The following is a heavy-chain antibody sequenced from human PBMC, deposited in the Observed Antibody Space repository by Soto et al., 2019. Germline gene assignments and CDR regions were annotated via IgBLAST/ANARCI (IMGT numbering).Heavy chain of an antibody. CDR3: ARAPSSSWYRYAFDI. Sequence: GGSLRLSCAASGFTFSSYSMNWVRQAPGKGLEWVSYISSSSSTIYYADSVKGRFTISRDNAKNSLYLQMNSLRAEDTAVYYCARAPSSSWYRYAFDIWGQGTMVTVSS. CDR1: GFTFSSYS. CDR2: ISSSSSTI. J-gene: IGHJ3*02. D-gene: IGHD6-13*01. V-gene: IGHV3-48*01.